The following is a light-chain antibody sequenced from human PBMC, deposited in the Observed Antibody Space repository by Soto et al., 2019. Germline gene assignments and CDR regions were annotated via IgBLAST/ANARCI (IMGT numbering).Light chain of an antibody. J-gene: IGLJ1*01. CDR2: AVH. Sequence: QSALTQPASVSGSPGQSITISCTGSTSDIGGYEYVSWYQQYPGKAPRLIIYAVHSRPSGVSNRFSGSKSGNTASLTISGLHAEDEDDYRCRSYTPSSTYVFGTGTKLTVL. CDR1: TSDIGGYEY. V-gene: IGLV2-14*03. CDR3: RSYTPSSTYV.